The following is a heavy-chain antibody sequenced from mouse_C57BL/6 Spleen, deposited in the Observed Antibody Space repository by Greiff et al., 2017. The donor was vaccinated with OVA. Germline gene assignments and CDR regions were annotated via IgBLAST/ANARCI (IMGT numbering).Heavy chain of an antibody. CDR3: ARDRDYGSSYRWYFDV. D-gene: IGHD1-1*01. CDR1: GFTFSDYY. J-gene: IGHJ1*03. Sequence: EVKLMESEGGLVQPGSSMKLSCTASGFTFSDYYMAWVRQVPEKGLEWVANINYDGSSTYYLDSLKSRFIISRDNAKNILYLQMSSLKSEDTATYYCARDRDYGSSYRWYFDVWGTGTTVTVSS. V-gene: IGHV5-16*01. CDR2: INYDGSST.